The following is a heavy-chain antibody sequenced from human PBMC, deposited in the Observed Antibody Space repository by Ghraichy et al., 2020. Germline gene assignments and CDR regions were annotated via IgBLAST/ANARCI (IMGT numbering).Heavy chain of an antibody. CDR3: ARDLDDDSGCTNFDY. J-gene: IGHJ4*02. CDR1: GFTFSNYY. CDR2: ISSDSNTI. Sequence: GGSLRLSCGASGFTFSNYYMDWIRQAPGKGLEWISYISSDSNTIYYADSVKGRFTISRDNAKNSLYLQMDSLRVEDTAVYYCARDLDDDSGCTNFDYWGQGILVTVSS. V-gene: IGHV3-11*01. D-gene: IGHD1-1*01.